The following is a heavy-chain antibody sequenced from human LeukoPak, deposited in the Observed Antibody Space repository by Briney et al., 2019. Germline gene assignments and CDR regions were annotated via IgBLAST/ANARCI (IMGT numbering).Heavy chain of an antibody. J-gene: IGHJ5*01. CDR3: ARDREYCTRTSCYMTNWFDS. V-gene: IGHV1-2*02. CDR1: GYTFTGYY. D-gene: IGHD2-2*02. CDR2: INPNSGGT. Sequence: ASVKVSCKASGYTFTGYYIHWVRQAPGQGLEWTGWINPNSGGTNYAQKFQGRVTMTRDTSISTAYMELSRLRSDDTAVYYCARDREYCTRTSCYMTNWFDSWGQGTLVTVSS.